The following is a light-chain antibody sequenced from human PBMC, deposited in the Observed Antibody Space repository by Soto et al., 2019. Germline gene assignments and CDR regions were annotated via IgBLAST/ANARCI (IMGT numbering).Light chain of an antibody. J-gene: IGKJ1*01. Sequence: IQITQSPSTLSASVGDRVTITCRASQSISSWLAWYQQKPGKAPKLLIYDASSLESGVPSRFSGSGSGTEFTLTISSLQPDDFATYYCQQYNSLTWTFGQGTKVDIK. V-gene: IGKV1-5*01. CDR1: QSISSW. CDR3: QQYNSLTWT. CDR2: DAS.